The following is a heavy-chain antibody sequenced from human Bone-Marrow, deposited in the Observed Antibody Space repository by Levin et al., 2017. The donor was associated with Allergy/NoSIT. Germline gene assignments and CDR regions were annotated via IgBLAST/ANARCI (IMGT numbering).Heavy chain of an antibody. Sequence: GGSLRLSCAASGFTFSTYSMNWVRQAPGKGLEWVSSMSSNTNFRNYADSVKGRFTISRDNAKNSLSLQMNSLRPEDTAVYYCARLFCGGNCLSWYFDLWGRGTMVTVSS. J-gene: IGHJ2*01. V-gene: IGHV3-21*01. CDR1: GFTFSTYS. CDR2: MSSNTNFR. D-gene: IGHD2-21*02. CDR3: ARLFCGGNCLSWYFDL.